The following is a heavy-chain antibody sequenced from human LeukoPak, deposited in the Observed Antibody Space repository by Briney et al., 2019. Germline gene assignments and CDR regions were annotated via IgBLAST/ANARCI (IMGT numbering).Heavy chain of an antibody. J-gene: IGHJ4*02. CDR1: GGTFSNYA. CDR2: ITPIFGTA. V-gene: IGHV1-69*13. CDR3: ARASSDDTAMATPFAY. D-gene: IGHD5-18*01. Sequence: ASVNVSCKASGGTFSNYAINWLRQAPGQGLEWMGGITPIFGTANYVQKFQGRVTITADESTSTAYMELSRLRSEDTAIYYCARASSDDTAMATPFAYWGQGTLVIVSS.